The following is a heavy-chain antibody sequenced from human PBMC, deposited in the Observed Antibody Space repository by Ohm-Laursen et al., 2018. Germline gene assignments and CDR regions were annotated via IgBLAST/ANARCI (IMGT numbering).Heavy chain of an antibody. CDR2: IYYSGST. D-gene: IGHD3-22*01. Sequence: SQTLSLTCTVSGGSISSGDYYWSWIRQHPGKGLEWIGYIYYSGSTYYNPSLKSLVTISVDTSKNQFSLKLSSVTAADTAVYYCARSDSSGYGYFDYWGQGTLVTVSS. CDR3: ARSDSSGYGYFDY. CDR1: GGSISSGDYY. J-gene: IGHJ4*02. V-gene: IGHV4-31*01.